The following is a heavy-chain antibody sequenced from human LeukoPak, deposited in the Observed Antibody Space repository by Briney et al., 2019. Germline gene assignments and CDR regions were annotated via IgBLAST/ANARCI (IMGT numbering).Heavy chain of an antibody. J-gene: IGHJ4*02. CDR1: GFTFSSYV. Sequence: GGSLRLSCAASGFTFSSYVMHWVRQAPGEGLEWVAAISLDGTNKYYGDSLNGRFTNSRDTSKNTLYLQMNSLRGEDMAIYDCARDFGWLSGFDYWGQGTLVTVSS. CDR3: ARDFGWLSGFDY. D-gene: IGHD3-9*01. CDR2: ISLDGTNK. V-gene: IGHV3-30-3*01.